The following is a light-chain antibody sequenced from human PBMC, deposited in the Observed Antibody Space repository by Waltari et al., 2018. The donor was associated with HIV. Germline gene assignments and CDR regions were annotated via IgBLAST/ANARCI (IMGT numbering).Light chain of an antibody. Sequence: QSVLTQPPSVSGAPGQRVTISCTGSSSNIGAGYDVNWYQQFPGTAPKLMIYEVSKRPSGVPDRFSGSKSGNTASLTVSGLQAEDEADYYCSSYAGSNNVVFGGGTKLTVL. CDR1: SSNIGAGYD. CDR3: SSYAGSNNVV. J-gene: IGLJ2*01. V-gene: IGLV1-40*01. CDR2: EVS.